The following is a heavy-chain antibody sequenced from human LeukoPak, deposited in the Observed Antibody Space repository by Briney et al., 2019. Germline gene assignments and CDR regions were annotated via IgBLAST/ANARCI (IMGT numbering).Heavy chain of an antibody. V-gene: IGHV1-8*01. D-gene: IGHD3-9*01. CDR3: AIVTGYYVPPDY. CDR2: MNPNSGNT. Sequence: ASVKVSCKASGYTFTSYDINWVRQATGQGLEWMGWMNPNSGNTGDAQKFQGRVTMTRNTSISTAYTELSSLRSEDTAVYYCAIVTGYYVPPDYWGQGTLVTVSS. J-gene: IGHJ4*02. CDR1: GYTFTSYD.